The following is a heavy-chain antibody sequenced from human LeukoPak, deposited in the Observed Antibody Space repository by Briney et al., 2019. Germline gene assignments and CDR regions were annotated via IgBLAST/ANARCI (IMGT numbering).Heavy chain of an antibody. CDR3: ARGLLGAPYFDY. V-gene: IGHV3-74*01. CDR2: INSDGSST. Sequence: QTGASLRLSCAASGFTFSSYWMHWVRQAPGKGLVWVSRINSDGSSTSYADSVKGRFTISRDNAKNTLFLQENSLRAEDTAVYYCARGLLGAPYFDYWGQGTLVTVSS. J-gene: IGHJ4*02. D-gene: IGHD1-26*01. CDR1: GFTFSSYW.